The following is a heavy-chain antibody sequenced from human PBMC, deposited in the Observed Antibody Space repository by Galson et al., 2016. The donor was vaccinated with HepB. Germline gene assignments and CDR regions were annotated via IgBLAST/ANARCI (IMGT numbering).Heavy chain of an antibody. CDR2: ISSDGIDK. D-gene: IGHD2-15*01. V-gene: IGHV3-30*03. CDR1: GFTFNNFG. J-gene: IGHJ4*02. CDR3: ARTYLLDY. Sequence: SLRLSCAASGFTFNNFGLHWVRQAPGKGLEWVSRISSDGIDKYYADSLKGQFTISRDNSKNTLYLQMNSLRVEDTAVYYCARTYLLDYWGQGTPVTVSS.